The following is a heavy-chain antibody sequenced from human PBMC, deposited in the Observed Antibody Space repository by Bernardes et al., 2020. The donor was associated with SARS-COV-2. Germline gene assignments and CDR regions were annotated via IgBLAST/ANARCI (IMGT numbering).Heavy chain of an antibody. CDR3: AGGSYNNYYYYYGMDV. CDR2: IYYSGST. V-gene: IGHV4-59*01. Sequence: ETLSLTCTVSGGSISSYYWSWIRQPPGKGLEWIGYIYYSGSTNYNPSLKSRVTISVDTSKNQFSLKLSSVTAADTAVYYCAGGSYNNYYYYYGMDVWGQGTTVTVSS. CDR1: GGSISSYY. D-gene: IGHD3-10*01. J-gene: IGHJ6*02.